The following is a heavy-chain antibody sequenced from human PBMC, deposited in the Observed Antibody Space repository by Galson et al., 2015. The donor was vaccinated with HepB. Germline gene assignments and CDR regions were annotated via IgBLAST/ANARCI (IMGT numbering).Heavy chain of an antibody. CDR1: GYTFTSYG. CDR2: ISAYNGNT. J-gene: IGHJ5*02. CDR3: ARANLEWLLFYSVDFNWFDP. Sequence: SVKVSCKASGYTFTSYGISWVRQAPGQGLEWMGWISAYNGNTNYAQKLQGRVTMTTDTSTSTAYMELRSLRSDDTAVYYCARANLEWLLFYSVDFNWFDPWGQGTLVTVSS. V-gene: IGHV1-18*01. D-gene: IGHD3-3*01.